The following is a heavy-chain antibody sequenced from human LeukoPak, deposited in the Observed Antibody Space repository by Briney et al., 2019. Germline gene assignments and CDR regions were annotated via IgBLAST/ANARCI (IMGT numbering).Heavy chain of an antibody. CDR1: GSTFSSFA. D-gene: IGHD3-10*01. V-gene: IGHV3-23*01. J-gene: IGHJ6*02. CDR3: AKDRLGEHYYYGMDV. CDR2: ISGGGGST. Sequence: PGGSLRLSCAASGSTFSSFAMSWVRQAPGKGLEWVSTISGGGGSTFYAGSVKGRFTISRDNSKNTLYLRMNSLRAEDTAVYYCAKDRLGEHYYYGMDVWGQGSTVTVSS.